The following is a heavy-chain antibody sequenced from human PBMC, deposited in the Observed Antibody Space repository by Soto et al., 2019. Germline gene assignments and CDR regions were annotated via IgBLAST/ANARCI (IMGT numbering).Heavy chain of an antibody. D-gene: IGHD3-9*01. J-gene: IGHJ5*02. CDR1: GFTFSNYW. CDR2: IKQDGSEK. CDR3: ARDLLVIAH. Sequence: EVQLVESGGALVQPGGSLRLSCATSGFTFSNYWMSWVRQAPGKGLEWVANIKQDGSEKSYVDSVKGRFTITRENAKNSLYLKINSLRALDTAVYYCARDLLVIAHWGQGTLVTVSS. V-gene: IGHV3-7*05.